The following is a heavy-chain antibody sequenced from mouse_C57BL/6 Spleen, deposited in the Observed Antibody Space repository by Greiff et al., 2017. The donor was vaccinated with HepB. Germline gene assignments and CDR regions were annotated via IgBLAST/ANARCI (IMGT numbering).Heavy chain of an antibody. Sequence: QVQLQQSGPGLVQPSQSLSITCTVSGFSLTSYGVHWVRQSPGKGLEWLGVIWSGGSTDYNAAFISRLSISKDNSKSQVFFKMNSLQADDTAIYYCARGTTVVGGFAYWGQGTLVTVSA. CDR2: IWSGGST. V-gene: IGHV2-2*01. CDR3: ARGTTVVGGFAY. CDR1: GFSLTSYG. J-gene: IGHJ3*01. D-gene: IGHD1-1*01.